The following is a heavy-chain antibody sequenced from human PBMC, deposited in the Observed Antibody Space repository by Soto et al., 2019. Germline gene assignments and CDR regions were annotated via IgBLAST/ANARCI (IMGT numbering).Heavy chain of an antibody. CDR1: GGSVSSGSYY. J-gene: IGHJ4*02. D-gene: IGHD3-10*01. CDR3: ARGYSPYELDY. V-gene: IGHV4-61*01. CDR2: IYYSGST. Sequence: NPSETLSLTCTVSGGSVSSGSYYWSWIRQPPGKGLEWIGYIYYSGSTNYNPSLKSRVTISVDTSKNQFSLKLSSVTAADTAVYYCARGYSPYELDYWGQGTLVTVSS.